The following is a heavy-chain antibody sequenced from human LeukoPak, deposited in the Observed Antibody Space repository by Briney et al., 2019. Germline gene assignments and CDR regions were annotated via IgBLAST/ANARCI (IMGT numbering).Heavy chain of an antibody. D-gene: IGHD1-14*01. Sequence: GGSLRLSCAASTFTFSNYWMSWVRQAPGKGLEWVANIKQDGSEKYYVDSVKGRFTISRDNAKTSLYLHMNSLRAEDTAVYYCARDALAAGATGTFDIWGQGTMVTVSS. V-gene: IGHV3-7*03. CDR2: IKQDGSEK. CDR1: TFTFSNYW. CDR3: ARDALAAGATGTFDI. J-gene: IGHJ3*02.